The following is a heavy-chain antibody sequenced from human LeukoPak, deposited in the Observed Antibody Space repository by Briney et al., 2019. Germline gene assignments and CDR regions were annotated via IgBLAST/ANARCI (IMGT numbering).Heavy chain of an antibody. D-gene: IGHD3-10*01. CDR3: AKLKVFGSGSWDY. Sequence: GGSLRLSCAASGFTFSNSVVSWVRQAPGKGLEWVSSFSGSDENTHHADSVKGRFTISRDNSKNTLYLQMNSPRVEDTATYYCAKLKVFGSGSWDYWGQGSLVTVSS. J-gene: IGHJ4*02. CDR2: FSGSDENT. V-gene: IGHV3-23*01. CDR1: GFTFSNSV.